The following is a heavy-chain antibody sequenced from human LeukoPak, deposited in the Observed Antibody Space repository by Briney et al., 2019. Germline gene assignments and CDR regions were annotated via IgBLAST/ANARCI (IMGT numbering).Heavy chain of an antibody. Sequence: PGRSLRLSCAASGFTFSSYVMHWVRQAPGKGPEWVAVILFDGSNKYYADSVKGRFTISRDNSKNTLYLQVNSLRAEDTAVYYCAREGARRDGYNSGLDYWGQGTLVTVSS. J-gene: IGHJ4*02. CDR1: GFTFSSYV. D-gene: IGHD5-24*01. V-gene: IGHV3-30*04. CDR2: ILFDGSNK. CDR3: AREGARRDGYNSGLDY.